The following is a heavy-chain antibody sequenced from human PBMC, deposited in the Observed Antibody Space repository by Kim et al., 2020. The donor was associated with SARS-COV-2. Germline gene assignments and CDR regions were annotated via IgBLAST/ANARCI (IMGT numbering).Heavy chain of an antibody. J-gene: IGHJ3*02. D-gene: IGHD3-10*02. CDR3: ARDPRMFPYAFDI. V-gene: IGHV4-59*01. Sequence: NPSLKIRVTISVDPSKNQFSLKQSSVTAADPAVYYCARDPRMFPYAFDIWGQGTMVTVSS.